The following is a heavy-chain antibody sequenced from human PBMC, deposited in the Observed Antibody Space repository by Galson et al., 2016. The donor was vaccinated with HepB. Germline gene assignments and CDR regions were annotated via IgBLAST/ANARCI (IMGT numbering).Heavy chain of an antibody. Sequence: SLRLSCAASGFTLSNYAMTWVRQTPGKGLEWVSTIRDSGDITYYADSVRGRFTISGDSSKNTLYLQMNSLRVEDTAVYYCAKGMHPEPSDHWTDDSWGQGTLVTVSS. J-gene: IGHJ4*02. D-gene: IGHD3/OR15-3a*01. CDR1: GFTLSNYA. CDR3: AKGMHPEPSDHWTDDS. CDR2: IRDSGDIT. V-gene: IGHV3-23*01.